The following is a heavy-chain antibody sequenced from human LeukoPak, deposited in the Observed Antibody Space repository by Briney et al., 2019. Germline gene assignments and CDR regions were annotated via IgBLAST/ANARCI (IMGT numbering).Heavy chain of an antibody. V-gene: IGHV4-59*01. Sequence: PSETLSLTCTVSGVPLNYYYWNWIRQPPGKGLEWIGYIYHCGSANYNPPLKSRVTILVVTAKNQFSLKLSSVTAADAAVYYCAAWSESLLAVDIWGQGTRVTVSS. D-gene: IGHD3-3*01. CDR2: IYHCGSA. CDR1: GVPLNYYY. J-gene: IGHJ3*02. CDR3: AAWSESLLAVDI.